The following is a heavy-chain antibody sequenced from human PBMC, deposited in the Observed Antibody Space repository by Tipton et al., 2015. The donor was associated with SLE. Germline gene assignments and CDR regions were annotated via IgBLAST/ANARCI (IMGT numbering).Heavy chain of an antibody. J-gene: IGHJ4*02. V-gene: IGHV3-23*01. CDR1: GFTFSSYA. CDR3: AKAMVVTPDFDY. D-gene: IGHD4-23*01. Sequence: GSLRLSCAASGFTFSSYAMSWVRQAPGKGLEWVSAISGSGGSTYYADSAKGRFTISRDNSKNTLYLQMNSLRAEDTAVYYCAKAMVVTPDFDYWGQGTLVTVSS. CDR2: ISGSGGST.